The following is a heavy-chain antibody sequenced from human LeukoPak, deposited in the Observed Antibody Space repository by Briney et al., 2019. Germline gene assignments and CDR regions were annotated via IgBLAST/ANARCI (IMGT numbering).Heavy chain of an antibody. CDR3: ARDGVVVAATPVDY. D-gene: IGHD2-15*01. J-gene: IGHJ4*02. CDR1: GFTFSSYS. CDR2: ISSSSSYI. V-gene: IGHV3-21*01. Sequence: PGGSLRLSCAASGFTFSSYSMNWVRQPPGKGLEWVSSISSSSSYIYYADSVKGRFTISRDNAKNSLYLQMNSLRAEDTAVYYCARDGVVVAATPVDYWGQGTLVTVSS.